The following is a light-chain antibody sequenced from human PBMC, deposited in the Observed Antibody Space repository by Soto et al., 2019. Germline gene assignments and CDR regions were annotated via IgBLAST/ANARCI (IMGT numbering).Light chain of an antibody. CDR3: GSYTTSTTSYV. CDR1: SSDVGSYNY. CDR2: EVS. Sequence: QSALTQPASVSGSPGQSITISCTGTSSDVGSYNYVSWYKQHPGKAPKLMIYEVSNRPSGVSNRFSGSKSGNTASLTISGLQAEDEADYYCGSYTTSTTSYVFGNGTKVTVL. J-gene: IGLJ1*01. V-gene: IGLV2-14*01.